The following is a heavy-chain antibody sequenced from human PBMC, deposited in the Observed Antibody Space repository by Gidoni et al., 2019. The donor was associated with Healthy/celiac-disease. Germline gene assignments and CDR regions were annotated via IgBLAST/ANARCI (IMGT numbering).Heavy chain of an antibody. CDR3: AKGPRGYSYGDAFDI. J-gene: IGHJ3*02. D-gene: IGHD5-18*01. CDR2: ISGSGGST. Sequence: EVQLLESGGGLVQPGGSLRLSCAASGVTFSSYAMSWVRQAPGKGLEWVSAISGSGGSTYYADSVKGRFTISRDNSKTTLYLQMNSLRAEDTAVYYCAKGPRGYSYGDAFDIWGQGTMVTVSS. CDR1: GVTFSSYA. V-gene: IGHV3-23*01.